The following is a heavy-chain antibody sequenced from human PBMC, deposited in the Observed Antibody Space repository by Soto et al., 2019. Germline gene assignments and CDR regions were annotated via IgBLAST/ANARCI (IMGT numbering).Heavy chain of an antibody. D-gene: IGHD3-16*01. J-gene: IGHJ4*02. CDR1: GFTLHDYA. V-gene: IGHV3-9*01. Sequence: EAQLVESGGGLVQPGTSLRLSCAASGFTLHDYAMHWVRQAPGKGLEWVSGIYWNSDRIDYEDSVKGGFTISRDSAKKSLYWQMICVRAEDTALYYCIKDISPGGLDYWGQGTLVIVSS. CDR3: IKDISPGGLDY. CDR2: IYWNSDRI.